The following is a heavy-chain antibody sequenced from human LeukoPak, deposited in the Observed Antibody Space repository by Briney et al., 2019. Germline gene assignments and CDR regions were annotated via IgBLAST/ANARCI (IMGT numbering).Heavy chain of an antibody. J-gene: IGHJ4*02. Sequence: AGGSLRLSCAASGFTVSSNYMSWVRQAPGKGLEWVSVIYSGGSTYYADSVKGRFTISRDNSKNTLYLQMNSLRAEDTAVYYCARGYIWFGELLFDYWGQGTLVTVSS. D-gene: IGHD3-10*01. CDR2: IYSGGST. V-gene: IGHV3-53*01. CDR3: ARGYIWFGELLFDY. CDR1: GFTVSSNY.